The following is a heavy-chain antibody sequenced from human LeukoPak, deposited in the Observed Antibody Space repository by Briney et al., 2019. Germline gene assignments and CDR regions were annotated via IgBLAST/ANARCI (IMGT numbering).Heavy chain of an antibody. J-gene: IGHJ5*02. D-gene: IGHD3-22*01. CDR2: IYYSGST. V-gene: IGHV4-61*01. CDR3: ASPRSYYDSSGYYIS. Sequence: PSETLSLTCTVSGGSVSSGSYYWSWLRQPPGKGLEWIGYIYYSGSTNYNPPLKSRVTISVDTSKNQFSLKLSSVTAADTAVYYCASPRSYYDSSGYYISWGQGTLVTASS. CDR1: GGSVSSGSYY.